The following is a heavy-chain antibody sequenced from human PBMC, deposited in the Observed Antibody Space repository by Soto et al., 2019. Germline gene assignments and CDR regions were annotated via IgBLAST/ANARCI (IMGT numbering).Heavy chain of an antibody. D-gene: IGHD1-26*01. J-gene: IGHJ4*02. CDR2: ISSSSSTI. V-gene: IGHV3-48*02. Sequence: EVQLVESGGGWVQTGGSLRLSCAASGFTFSNSGMNWVRQAPGKGLEWVAYISSSSSTIRYADSVKGRFTISRDNAKNSLFLQMNSLRDEDTAVYYCARDRGGAGATDYWGQGTLVTVSS. CDR3: ARDRGGAGATDY. CDR1: GFTFSNSG.